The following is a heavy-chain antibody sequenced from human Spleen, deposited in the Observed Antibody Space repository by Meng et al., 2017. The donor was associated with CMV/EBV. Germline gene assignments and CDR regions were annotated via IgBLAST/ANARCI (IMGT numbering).Heavy chain of an antibody. Sequence: KVSCKGSAYSFTSYWIGWVRQMPGKGLEWMGIIYPGDSEARYSPSFQGQVTISADKSISTAYLQWSSLKTSDTAMYYCARHGEYSSGYFDYWGQGTLVTVSS. CDR1: AYSFTSYW. CDR3: ARHGEYSSGYFDY. J-gene: IGHJ4*02. D-gene: IGHD5-18*01. CDR2: IYPGDSEA. V-gene: IGHV5-51*01.